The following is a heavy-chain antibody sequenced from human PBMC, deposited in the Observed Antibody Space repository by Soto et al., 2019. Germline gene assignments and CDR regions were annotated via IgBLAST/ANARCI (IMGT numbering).Heavy chain of an antibody. V-gene: IGHV3-11*06. CDR2: ISPRSTFR. CDR1: GFSFSDSY. Sequence: GGSLRLSCATSGFSFSDSYMSWIRQAPGKGLEWISYISPRSTFRDYADSVKGRFTISRDNAKNSLYLQMNSLRAEDTAVYYCARGVEVPAANYYGMDVWGQGTTVTVSS. CDR3: ARGVEVPAANYYGMDV. D-gene: IGHD2-2*01. J-gene: IGHJ6*02.